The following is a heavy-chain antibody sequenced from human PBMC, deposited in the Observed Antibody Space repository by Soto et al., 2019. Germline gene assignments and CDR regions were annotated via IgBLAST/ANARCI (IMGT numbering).Heavy chain of an antibody. V-gene: IGHV4-59*01. CDR2: IYYSGST. CDR3: ARHIAARPRYYYYGMDV. Sequence: SETLSLTCTVSGGSISSYYWSWIRQPPGKGLEWIGYIYYSGSTNYNPSLKSRVTISVDTSKNQFSLKLSSATAADTAVYYCARHIAARPRYYYYGMDVWGQGTTVTVSS. J-gene: IGHJ6*02. D-gene: IGHD6-6*01. CDR1: GGSISSYY.